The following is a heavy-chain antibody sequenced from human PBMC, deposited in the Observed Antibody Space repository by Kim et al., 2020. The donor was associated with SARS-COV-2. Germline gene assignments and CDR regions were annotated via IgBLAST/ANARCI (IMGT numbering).Heavy chain of an antibody. Sequence: ASVKVSCKASGYTFTSYDINWVRQATGQGLEWMGWMNPNSGNTGYAQKFQGRVTMTRNTSISTAYMELSSLISEDTAVYYCARGRGVATIFSYYYYMDVWGKGTTVTVSS. CDR1: GYTFTSYD. D-gene: IGHD5-12*01. V-gene: IGHV1-8*01. CDR3: ARGRGVATIFSYYYYMDV. CDR2: MNPNSGNT. J-gene: IGHJ6*03.